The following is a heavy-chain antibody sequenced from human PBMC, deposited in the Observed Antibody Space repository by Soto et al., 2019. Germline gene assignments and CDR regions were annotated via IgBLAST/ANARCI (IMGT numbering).Heavy chain of an antibody. Sequence: QVQLVQSGAEVRQPASSVKVSCKTSGGTFSSYAISWVRQAPGQGLEWMGGIVPIVGTTTYAQKFQGRVTITADEATSTAYMQLSRLRSDDKAVYYCVRVVAIPGYPDHWGQGTLFTVSS. CDR2: IVPIVGTT. CDR3: VRVVAIPGYPDH. CDR1: GGTFSSYA. J-gene: IGHJ4*02. D-gene: IGHD5-12*01. V-gene: IGHV1-69*12.